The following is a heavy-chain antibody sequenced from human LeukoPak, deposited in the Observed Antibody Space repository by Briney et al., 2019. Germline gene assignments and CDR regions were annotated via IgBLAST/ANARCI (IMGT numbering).Heavy chain of an antibody. CDR1: GGSFSDYY. J-gene: IGHJ4*02. Sequence: SETLSLTCAVYGGSFSDYYWSWIRQPPGKGLEWIGEINHSGSTNYNPSLNSRVTISVDTSKNQFSLRLSSVTAADTAVYYCARESVVAAAPFDYWGQGTLATVSS. CDR2: INHSGST. V-gene: IGHV4-34*01. CDR3: ARESVVAAAPFDY. D-gene: IGHD2-15*01.